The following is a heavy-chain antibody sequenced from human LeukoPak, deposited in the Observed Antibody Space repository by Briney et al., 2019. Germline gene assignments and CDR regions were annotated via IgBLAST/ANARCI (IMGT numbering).Heavy chain of an antibody. CDR3: ARPIAAAGEFDY. J-gene: IGHJ4*02. V-gene: IGHV3-30-3*01. Sequence: GGSLRLSCAASGFTFSSYAMHWVRQAPGKGLERVAVISYDGSNKYYADSVKGRFTISRDNSKNTLYLQMNSLRAEDTAVYYCARPIAAAGEFDYWGQGTLVTVSS. D-gene: IGHD6-13*01. CDR1: GFTFSSYA. CDR2: ISYDGSNK.